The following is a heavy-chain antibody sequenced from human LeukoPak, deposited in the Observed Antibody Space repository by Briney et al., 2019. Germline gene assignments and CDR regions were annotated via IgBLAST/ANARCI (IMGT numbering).Heavy chain of an antibody. V-gene: IGHV3-49*04. CDR2: IRSKAYGGTT. Sequence: GGSLRLSCAASGFTFSSYAMSWVRQAPGKGLEWVGFIRSKAYGGTTEYAASVKGRFTISRDDSKSIAYLQMNSLKTEDTAVYYCTLEVGATEFDYWGQGTLVTVSS. J-gene: IGHJ4*02. CDR3: TLEVGATEFDY. D-gene: IGHD1-26*01. CDR1: GFTFSSYA.